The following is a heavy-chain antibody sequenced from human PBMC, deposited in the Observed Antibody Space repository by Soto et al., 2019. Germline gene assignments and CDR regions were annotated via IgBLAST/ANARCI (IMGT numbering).Heavy chain of an antibody. J-gene: IGHJ4*02. CDR2: IYYSGST. V-gene: IGHV4-59*01. Sequence: SETLSLTCTVSGGSISSYYWCWIRQPPGKGLEWIGYIYYSGSTNYNPSLKSRVTISVDTSKNQFSLKLSSVTAADTAVYYCARGNESGYYYFDYWGQGTLVTGLL. CDR1: GGSISSYY. CDR3: ARGNESGYYYFDY. D-gene: IGHD3-22*01.